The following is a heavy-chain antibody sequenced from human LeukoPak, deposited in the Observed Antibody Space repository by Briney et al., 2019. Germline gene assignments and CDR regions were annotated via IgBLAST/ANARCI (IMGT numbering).Heavy chain of an antibody. CDR3: TRGSLSRSSRDY. CDR1: GYTFTGYD. J-gene: IGHJ4*02. CDR2: MNPNSGVT. V-gene: IGHV1-8*01. D-gene: IGHD1-26*01. Sequence: GASVRVSCKASGYTFTGYDINWVRQATGQGLEWMGWMNPNSGVTGYAQKFQGRVTMTRNTSIDTAYMDLSGLRSEDTAVYYCTRGSLSRSSRDYWGQGTLVTVSS.